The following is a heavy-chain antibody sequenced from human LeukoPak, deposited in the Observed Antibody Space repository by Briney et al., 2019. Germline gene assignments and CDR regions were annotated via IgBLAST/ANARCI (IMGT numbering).Heavy chain of an antibody. J-gene: IGHJ4*02. CDR3: ARGRVDDY. CDR2: IKRDGSEK. CDR1: GFTFSNFW. V-gene: IGHV3-7*03. Sequence: EGSLRLSCAASGFTFSNFWMTWVRQAPGKGLEWVANIKRDGSEKYYVDSVRGRFTISRDNAKNSLYLQMNSLRAEDTAVYYCARGRVDDYWGQGTLVTVSS.